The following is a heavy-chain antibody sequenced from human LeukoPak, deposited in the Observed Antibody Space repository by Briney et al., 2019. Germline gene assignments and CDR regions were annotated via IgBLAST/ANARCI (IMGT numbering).Heavy chain of an antibody. J-gene: IGHJ4*02. Sequence: PSETLSLTCTVSGYSISSAYYWGWIRQPPGKGLEWIGSIYYSGSTYYNPSLKSRVTISVDTSKNQFSLKLSSVTAADTAVYYCARDRGTWNDDGFDYWGQGTLVTVSS. D-gene: IGHD1-1*01. CDR2: IYYSGST. CDR1: GYSISSAYY. CDR3: ARDRGTWNDDGFDY. V-gene: IGHV4-38-2*02.